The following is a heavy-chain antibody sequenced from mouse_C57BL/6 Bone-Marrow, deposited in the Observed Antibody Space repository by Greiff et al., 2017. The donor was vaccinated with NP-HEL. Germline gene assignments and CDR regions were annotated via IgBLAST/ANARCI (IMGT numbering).Heavy chain of an antibody. CDR1: GYTFTDYE. Sequence: VHLVESGAELVRPGASVTLSCKASGYTFTDYEMHWVKQTPVHGLEWIGAIDPETGGTAYNQKFKGKAILTADKSSSTAYMELRSLTSEDSAVYYCTRSLITTVVESFDYWGQGTTLTVSS. V-gene: IGHV1-15*01. D-gene: IGHD1-1*01. CDR3: TRSLITTVVESFDY. J-gene: IGHJ2*01. CDR2: IDPETGGT.